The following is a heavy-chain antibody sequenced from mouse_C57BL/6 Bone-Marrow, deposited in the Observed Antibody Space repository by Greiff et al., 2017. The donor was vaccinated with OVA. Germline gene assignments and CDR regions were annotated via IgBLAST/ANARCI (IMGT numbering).Heavy chain of an antibody. CDR3: ARDITTVVATSPFDY. J-gene: IGHJ2*01. CDR1: GYTFTDYY. Sequence: VQLQQSGPVLVKPGASVKMSCKASGYTFTDYYMNWVKQSHGKSLEWIGVINPYNGGTSYNQKFKGKATLTVDKSSSTAYMELNSLTSEDSAVYYCARDITTVVATSPFDYWGQGTTLTVSS. V-gene: IGHV1-19*01. CDR2: INPYNGGT. D-gene: IGHD1-1*01.